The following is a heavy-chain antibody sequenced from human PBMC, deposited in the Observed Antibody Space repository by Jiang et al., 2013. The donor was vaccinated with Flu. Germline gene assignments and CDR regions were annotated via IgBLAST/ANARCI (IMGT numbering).Heavy chain of an antibody. V-gene: IGHV3-48*03. CDR1: GFTFSSYE. CDR3: AREETKGYYYGSGSYPNFYYYYGMDV. Sequence: QLLESGGGLVQPGGSLRLSCAASGFTFSSYEMNWVRQAPGKGLEWVSYISSSGSTIYYADSVKGRFTISRDNAKNSLYLQMNSLRAEDTAVYYCAREETKGYYYGSGSYPNFYYYYGMDVWGQGTTVTVSS. D-gene: IGHD3-10*01. CDR2: ISSSGSTI. J-gene: IGHJ6*02.